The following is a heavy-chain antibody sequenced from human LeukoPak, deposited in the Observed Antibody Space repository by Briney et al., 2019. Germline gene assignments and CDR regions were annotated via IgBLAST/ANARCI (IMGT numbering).Heavy chain of an antibody. Sequence: PGGSLRLSCAASGFTFSSYWMHWVRHAPGKGLVWVSRINSDGSSTSYADSVKGRFTISRDNAKNTLYLQMNSLRAEDTAVYYCARVYGDYGLYYFDYWGQGTLVTVSS. CDR2: INSDGSST. V-gene: IGHV3-74*01. CDR1: GFTFSSYW. CDR3: ARVYGDYGLYYFDY. D-gene: IGHD4-17*01. J-gene: IGHJ4*02.